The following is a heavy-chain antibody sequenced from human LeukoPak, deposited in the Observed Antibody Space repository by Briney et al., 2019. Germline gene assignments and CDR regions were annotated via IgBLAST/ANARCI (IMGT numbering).Heavy chain of an antibody. J-gene: IGHJ4*02. CDR1: GFTFTSSA. V-gene: IGHV1-58*02. CDR3: AADPYYYYGSGSYYKSAGYFDY. Sequence: SVKVSCKASGFTFTSSAMQWVRQARGQRLEWIGWIVVGSGNTNYAQKFQERVTITRDMSTSTAYMELSSLRSEDTAVYYCAADPYYYYGSGSYYKSAGYFDYWGQGTLVTVSS. D-gene: IGHD3-10*01. CDR2: IVVGSGNT.